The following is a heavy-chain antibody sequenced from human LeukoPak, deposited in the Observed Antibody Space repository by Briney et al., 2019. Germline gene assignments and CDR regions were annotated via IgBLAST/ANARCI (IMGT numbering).Heavy chain of an antibody. Sequence: GGSLRLSCAASGFTVSSNYMSWVRQAPGKGLEWVSVIYSGGSTYYADSVKGRFTISRDNSKNTLYLQMNSLRAEDTAVYYCARDPYSGGYGDYYYYYMDLWGQGTTVTISS. CDR3: ARDPYSGGYGDYYYYYMDL. J-gene: IGHJ6*03. CDR2: IYSGGST. D-gene: IGHD1-26*01. V-gene: IGHV3-53*01. CDR1: GFTVSSNY.